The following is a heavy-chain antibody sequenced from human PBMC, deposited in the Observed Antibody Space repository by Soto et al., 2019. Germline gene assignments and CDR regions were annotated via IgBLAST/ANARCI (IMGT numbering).Heavy chain of an antibody. CDR1: GGSISSYY. J-gene: IGHJ4*02. CDR2: IYYSGST. D-gene: IGHD6-19*01. V-gene: IGHV4-59*12. Sequence: SETLSLTCTVSGGSISSYYWSWIRQPPGKGLEWIGYIYYSGSTNYNPSLKSRVTISVNTSKNQFSLELSSVTAADTAVYYCARGLITGSHYSGGWYYFDSWGQGTQVTVSS. CDR3: ARGLITGSHYSGGWYYFDS.